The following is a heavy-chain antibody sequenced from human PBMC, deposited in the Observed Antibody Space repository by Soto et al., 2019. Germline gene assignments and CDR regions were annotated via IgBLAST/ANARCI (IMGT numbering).Heavy chain of an antibody. CDR2: IYYSGST. V-gene: IGHV4-39*01. Sequence: PXXTLSLAFTVSGGSISSSSYYWGSIRQPPGKGLEWIGSIYYSGSTYYNPSLKSRVTISVDTSKNQFSLKLSSVTAADTVVYYCASTNSSSSESCGQGTLVTVSS. J-gene: IGHJ5*02. D-gene: IGHD6-6*01. CDR1: GGSISSSSYY. CDR3: ASTNSSSSES.